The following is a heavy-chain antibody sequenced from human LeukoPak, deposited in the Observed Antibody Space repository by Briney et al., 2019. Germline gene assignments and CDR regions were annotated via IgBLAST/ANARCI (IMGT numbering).Heavy chain of an antibody. V-gene: IGHV1-2*04. D-gene: IGHD2-2*01. Sequence: ASVKVSCKASGYTFTGYYMHWVRQAPGQGLEWMGWINPNSGGTNYAQKFQGWVTMIRDTSISTAYMELSRLRSEDTAVYYCARDHRGYCSSTSCYAPYYYYYGMDVWGQGTTVTVSS. CDR3: ARDHRGYCSSTSCYAPYYYYYGMDV. CDR1: GYTFTGYY. J-gene: IGHJ6*02. CDR2: INPNSGGT.